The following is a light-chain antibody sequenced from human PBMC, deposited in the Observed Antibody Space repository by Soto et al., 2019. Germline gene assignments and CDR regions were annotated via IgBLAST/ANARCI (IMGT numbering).Light chain of an antibody. Sequence: DIQMTQSPSSLSASVGDRVTITCRASQSISNYLNWYPQKPGKAPNLLIYDVSSLRSGVPSRFSGSGSGTDFTLTISSLQPEDFVTYYGQQSYSTARTFGQGTKLEIK. CDR1: QSISNY. J-gene: IGKJ2*01. V-gene: IGKV1-39*01. CDR3: QQSYSTART. CDR2: DVS.